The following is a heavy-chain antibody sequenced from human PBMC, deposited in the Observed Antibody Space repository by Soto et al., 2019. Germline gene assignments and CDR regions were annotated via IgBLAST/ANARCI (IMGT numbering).Heavy chain of an antibody. D-gene: IGHD5-18*01. CDR1: GYTFTSYG. J-gene: IGHJ4*02. V-gene: IGHV1-18*01. CDR2: ISAYNGNT. Sequence: QVQLVQSGAEVKKPGASVKVSCKASGYTFTSYGISWVRQAPGQGLEWMGWISAYNGNTNYAQKLQSRVTMTTDTSTSTAYMELRSLRSDDTAVYSCARDLVGGYSYGYYFDYWGQGTLVTVSS. CDR3: ARDLVGGYSYGYYFDY.